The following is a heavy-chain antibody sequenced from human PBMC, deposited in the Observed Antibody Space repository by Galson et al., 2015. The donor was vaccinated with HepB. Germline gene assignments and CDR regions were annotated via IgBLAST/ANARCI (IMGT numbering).Heavy chain of an antibody. V-gene: IGHV1-46*01. J-gene: IGHJ3*02. CDR2: INPSGGST. CDR1: GYTFTSYY. D-gene: IGHD3-16*01. Sequence: SVKVSCKASGYTFTSYYMHWVRQAPGQGLEWMGIINPSGGSTSYAQKFQGRVTMTRDTSTSTVYMELSSLRSEDTAVYYCARDPSGEDYVWEHAAANAFDIWGQGTMVTVSS. CDR3: ARDPSGEDYVWEHAAANAFDI.